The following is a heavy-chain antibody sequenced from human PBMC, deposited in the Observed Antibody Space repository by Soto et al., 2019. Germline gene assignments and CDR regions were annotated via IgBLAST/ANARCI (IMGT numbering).Heavy chain of an antibody. V-gene: IGHV5-51*01. J-gene: IGHJ4*02. CDR3: ARPEVAYCGGDCSLVY. CDR2: IYPGDSDT. Sequence: GESLKISCQGSGYSFTSHWIGWVRQMPGKGLEWMGIIYPGDSDTRYSPSFEGQVTISADKSIKPAYLQWSSLKASDTAIYYCARPEVAYCGGDCSLVYWGQGTLVTVSS. D-gene: IGHD2-21*02. CDR1: GYSFTSHW.